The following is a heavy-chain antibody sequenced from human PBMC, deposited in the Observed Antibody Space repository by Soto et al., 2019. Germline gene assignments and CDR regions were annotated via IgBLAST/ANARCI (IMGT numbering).Heavy chain of an antibody. Sequence: AAGKVSCKASGYTFTSYAMHWVRQAPGQRLEWMGWINAGNGNTKYSQKFQGRVTITRDTSASTAYMELSSLRSVDTAVYYCARSIVVVTALDYWGQGTLVTVSS. J-gene: IGHJ4*02. V-gene: IGHV1-3*01. CDR3: ARSIVVVTALDY. CDR1: GYTFTSYA. D-gene: IGHD2-21*02. CDR2: INAGNGNT.